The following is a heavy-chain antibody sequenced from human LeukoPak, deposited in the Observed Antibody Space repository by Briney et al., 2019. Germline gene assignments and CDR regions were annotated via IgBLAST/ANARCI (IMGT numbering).Heavy chain of an antibody. CDR1: GGSISSSSYY. CDR3: ARLAAAELYYFDY. V-gene: IGHV4-39*01. Sequence: PPETLSLTCTVAGGSISSSSYYCGWIREPPGKGLEGIGSIYYSGGTYYNPSLKSRVTITVDTSKTQFSLKLSSVTAADTAVYYCARLAAAELYYFDYWGQGTLVTVSS. D-gene: IGHD6-13*01. J-gene: IGHJ4*02. CDR2: IYYSGGT.